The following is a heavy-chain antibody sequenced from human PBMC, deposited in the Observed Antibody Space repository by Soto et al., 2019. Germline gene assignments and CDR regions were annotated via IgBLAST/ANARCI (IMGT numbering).Heavy chain of an antibody. CDR2: IYASGST. J-gene: IGHJ4*02. V-gene: IGHV4-4*07. CDR1: GGSISPYY. D-gene: IGHD2-8*01. CDR3: ARGGMVLIPTAKAFDY. Sequence: SETLSLTCSVSGGSISPYYWSWIRQPAGKGLEWIGRIYASGSTNYNPSLKSRVTMSVATSKNQFSLKLTSVTTADTATYYCARGGMVLIPTAKAFDYWGQGTLVTVYS.